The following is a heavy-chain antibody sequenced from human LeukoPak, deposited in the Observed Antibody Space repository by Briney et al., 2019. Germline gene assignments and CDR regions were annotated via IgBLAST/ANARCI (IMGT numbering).Heavy chain of an antibody. V-gene: IGHV3-9*01. D-gene: IGHD1-26*01. CDR1: GFTFDDYA. Sequence: PGGSLRLSCAASGFTFDDYAMHWVRQAPGKGLEWVSGISWNSGSIGYADSVKGRFTISRDNAKNSLYLQMNSLRAEDTALYYCAKAAWELLHPTNFDYWGQGTLVTVSS. CDR3: AKAAWELLHPTNFDY. CDR2: ISWNSGSI. J-gene: IGHJ4*02.